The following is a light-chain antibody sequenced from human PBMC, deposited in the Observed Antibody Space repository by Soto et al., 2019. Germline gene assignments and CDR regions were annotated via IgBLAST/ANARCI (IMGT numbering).Light chain of an antibody. Sequence: EIVLTQSPATLSLSPGERATLSCGASQSVSSDYLAWYQQIPGLAPRLLIFDASTRATGTPDRFTGGGFGTDFTLTISRVEPEDFAVYYCQQYDSSFTFGGGTKVDIK. CDR3: QQYDSSFT. CDR1: QSVSSDY. CDR2: DAS. V-gene: IGKV3D-20*01. J-gene: IGKJ4*01.